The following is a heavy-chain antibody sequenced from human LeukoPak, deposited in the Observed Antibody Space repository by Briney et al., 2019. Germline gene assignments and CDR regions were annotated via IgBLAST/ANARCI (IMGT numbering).Heavy chain of an antibody. Sequence: GRSLRLSCAASGLTFSSYGMHWVRQAPGKGLEWVAVISYDGSNKYYADSVKGRFTISRDNAKNSLYLQMNSLRAEDTALYYCAKDMVRGVIYAFDIWGQGTMVTVSS. D-gene: IGHD3-10*01. CDR1: GLTFSSYG. J-gene: IGHJ3*02. CDR3: AKDMVRGVIYAFDI. CDR2: ISYDGSNK. V-gene: IGHV3-30*18.